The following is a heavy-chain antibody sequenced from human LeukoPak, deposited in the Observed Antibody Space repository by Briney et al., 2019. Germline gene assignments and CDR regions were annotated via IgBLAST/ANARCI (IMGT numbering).Heavy chain of an antibody. J-gene: IGHJ6*03. CDR2: MSNSGGS. CDR3: ARDLGRFGTDYYYYYMDV. V-gene: IGHV4-59*02. Sequence: PSETLSLTCTVSYDSVSNYYWSWIRQTPEKGLEWIGYMSNSGGSDYGPSLKSRVAMSIDLSKNQFSLKMSYVTAADTGVYYCARDLGRFGTDYYYYYMDVWGKGTTVTISS. CDR1: YDSVSNYY. D-gene: IGHD1-14*01.